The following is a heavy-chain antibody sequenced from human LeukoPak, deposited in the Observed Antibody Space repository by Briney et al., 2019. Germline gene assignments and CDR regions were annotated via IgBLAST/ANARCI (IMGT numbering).Heavy chain of an antibody. CDR3: ARDRGYSTFDY. V-gene: IGHV3-21*01. D-gene: IGHD4-23*01. Sequence: GGSLRLSCAASGFAFSRYSMNWVRQAPGKGLEWVSSIDRNSSYVYYADSVKGRFTISRDNAKNSLSLQMNSLRAEDTAVYYCARDRGYSTFDYWGQGTLVTVSS. CDR2: IDRNSSYV. J-gene: IGHJ4*02. CDR1: GFAFSRYS.